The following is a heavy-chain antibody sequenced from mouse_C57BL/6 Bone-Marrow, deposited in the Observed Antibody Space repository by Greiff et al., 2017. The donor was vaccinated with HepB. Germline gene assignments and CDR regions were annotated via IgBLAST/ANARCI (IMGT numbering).Heavy chain of an antibody. Sequence: EVKLEESGGGLVQSGRSLRLSCATSGFTFSDFYMEWVRQAPGKGLEWIAARRNKANDYTTEYSASVKGRFIVSRDTSQSILYLQMNALRAEDTAIYYCARDAFYYGSRSAMDYWGKGTSVTVSS. J-gene: IGHJ4*01. D-gene: IGHD1-1*01. CDR1: GFTFSDFY. CDR3: ARDAFYYGSRSAMDY. V-gene: IGHV7-1*01. CDR2: RRNKANDYTT.